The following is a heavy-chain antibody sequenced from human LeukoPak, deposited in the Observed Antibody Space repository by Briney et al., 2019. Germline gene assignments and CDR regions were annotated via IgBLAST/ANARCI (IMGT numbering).Heavy chain of an antibody. CDR1: GFTFDGYA. Sequence: GGSLRLSCAASGFTFDGYAMHWVRQAPGKGLEWVSLISWDGVSTYYADSVKGRFTISRDNSKNTLYLQMNSLRAEDTAVYYCARSVGATTMNGFDYWGQGTLVTVSS. CDR3: ARSVGATTMNGFDY. CDR2: ISWDGVST. J-gene: IGHJ4*02. D-gene: IGHD1-26*01. V-gene: IGHV3-43D*03.